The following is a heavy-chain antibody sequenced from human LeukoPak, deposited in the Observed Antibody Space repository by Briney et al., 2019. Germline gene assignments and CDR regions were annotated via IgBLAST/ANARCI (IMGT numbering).Heavy chain of an antibody. Sequence: GGSLRLSCAASGFTVSSNYMSWVRQAPGKGLEWVSVIYSGGSTYYADSVKGRFTISRDNSKNTLYLQMNSLRAEDTAVYYCAREGPDYYGPGNVYMDVWGRGTTVTVSS. V-gene: IGHV3-53*01. CDR2: IYSGGST. J-gene: IGHJ6*03. D-gene: IGHD3-10*01. CDR1: GFTVSSNY. CDR3: AREGPDYYGPGNVYMDV.